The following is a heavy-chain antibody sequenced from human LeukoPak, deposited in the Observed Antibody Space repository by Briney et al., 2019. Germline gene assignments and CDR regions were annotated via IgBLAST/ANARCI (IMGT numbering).Heavy chain of an antibody. Sequence: PGGSLRLSCAASGFTFSKYAMTWVRQAPGKGLEWVSAISSSTLKIYYADSVKGRFTISRDNSKNTLYLQMNSVRAEDTAVYYCASDVNYDILTGRLNWFDPWGQGTLVTVSS. CDR3: ASDVNYDILTGRLNWFDP. CDR1: GFTFSKYA. J-gene: IGHJ5*02. CDR2: ISSSTLKI. D-gene: IGHD3-9*01. V-gene: IGHV3-23*01.